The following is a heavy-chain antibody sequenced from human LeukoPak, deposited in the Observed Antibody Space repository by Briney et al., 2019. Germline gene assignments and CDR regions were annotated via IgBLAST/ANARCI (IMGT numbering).Heavy chain of an antibody. Sequence: GGSLRLSCAASGFTFSSYAMHWVRQAPGKGLEWVAVISYDGSNKYYADSVKGRFTISRDNSKNTLYLQMNSLRAEDTAVYYCAREREWLRLLDYWGQGTLVTVSS. CDR1: GFTFSSYA. J-gene: IGHJ4*02. D-gene: IGHD5-12*01. CDR3: AREREWLRLLDY. CDR2: ISYDGSNK. V-gene: IGHV3-30*04.